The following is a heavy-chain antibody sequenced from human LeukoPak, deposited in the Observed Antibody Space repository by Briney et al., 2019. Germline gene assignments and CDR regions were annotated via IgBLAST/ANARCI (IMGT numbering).Heavy chain of an antibody. V-gene: IGHV3-21*05. CDR3: ARDADGYGFDY. D-gene: IGHD5-24*01. Sequence: TGGSLGLSFAPSGFTFSTYSMNWVRQAPGKGLGWVSYISSSSSYIYYADSVKGRFTISRDNAKNSLYLQMNSLRAEDTAVYYCARDADGYGFDYWGQGTLVTVSS. J-gene: IGHJ4*02. CDR1: GFTFSTYS. CDR2: ISSSSSYI.